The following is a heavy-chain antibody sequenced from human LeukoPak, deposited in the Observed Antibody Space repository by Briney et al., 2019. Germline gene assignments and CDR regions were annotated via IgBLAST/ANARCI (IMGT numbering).Heavy chain of an antibody. J-gene: IGHJ5*02. CDR1: GYTFTSYA. V-gene: IGHV1-18*01. Sequence: GASVKVSCKASGYTFTSYAISWVRQAPGQGLEWMGWISAYNGDTNYAQKLQGRVTMTTDTSTSTAYMELRSLRSDDTAVYYCARDTSSWTSYNWFDPWGQGTLVTVSS. CDR2: ISAYNGDT. CDR3: ARDTSSWTSYNWFDP. D-gene: IGHD6-13*01.